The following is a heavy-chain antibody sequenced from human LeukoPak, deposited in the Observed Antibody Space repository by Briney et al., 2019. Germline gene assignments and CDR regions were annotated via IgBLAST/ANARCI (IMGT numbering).Heavy chain of an antibody. CDR2: IKSKTDGGTT. CDR1: GFTFSNAW. CDR3: TTTYYYDSSQDY. J-gene: IGHJ4*02. V-gene: IGHV3-15*01. D-gene: IGHD3-22*01. Sequence: GGSLRLSCAASGFTFSNAWMSWVRQAPGKGLEWVGRIKSKTDGGTTDYAAPVRGRFTISRDDSKNTLYLQMNSLKTEDTAVYYCTTTYYYDSSQDYWGQGTLVTVSS.